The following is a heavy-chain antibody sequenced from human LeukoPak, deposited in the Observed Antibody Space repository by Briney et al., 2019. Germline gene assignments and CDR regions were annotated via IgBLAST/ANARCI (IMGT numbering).Heavy chain of an antibody. D-gene: IGHD4-23*01. Sequence: PGGSLRLSCAASGFTVSNNYMSWVRQGPGKGLEWFSVIYSGGGTAYADSVKGRFTISRDNSKNTLYLQMNSLRAEDTAVYYCARENYGGEYYFDYWGQGTLVTVSS. CDR1: GFTVSNNY. CDR2: IYSGGGT. V-gene: IGHV3-53*01. CDR3: ARENYGGEYYFDY. J-gene: IGHJ4*02.